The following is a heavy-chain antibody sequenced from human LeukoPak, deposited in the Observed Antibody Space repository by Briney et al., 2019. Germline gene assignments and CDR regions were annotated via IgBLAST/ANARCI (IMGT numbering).Heavy chain of an antibody. Sequence: GGSLRLSCAASGFTFSSYAMSWVRQAPGKGLEWVSAISGSGTSTDYADSVKGRLTISRDNSKNTVYLQMNSLRAEDTAVYYCADHYYGSGSYYKPYFDSWGQGALVTVSS. V-gene: IGHV3-23*01. J-gene: IGHJ4*02. CDR3: ADHYYGSGSYYKPYFDS. CDR2: ISGSGTST. CDR1: GFTFSSYA. D-gene: IGHD3-10*01.